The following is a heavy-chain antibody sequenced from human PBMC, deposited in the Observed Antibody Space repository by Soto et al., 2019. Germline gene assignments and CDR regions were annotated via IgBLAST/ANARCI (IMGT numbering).Heavy chain of an antibody. D-gene: IGHD1-26*01. V-gene: IGHV1-69*18. CDR2: IVPSVDTT. CDR3: ARCPQPPATADPYAVDV. Sequence: QVQLVQSGTEVKKPGASVKVSCKASGGTFSRSGFHWVRQAPGQGLEWMGMIVPSVDTTNYAQKFQARVTISADQFTSTVYMELRSLISEDTAVYYCARCPQPPATADPYAVDVWGQGTRVIVSS. CDR1: GGTFSRSG. J-gene: IGHJ6*02.